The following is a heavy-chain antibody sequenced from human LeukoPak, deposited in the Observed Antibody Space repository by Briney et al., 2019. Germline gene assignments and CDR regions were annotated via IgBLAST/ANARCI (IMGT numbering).Heavy chain of an antibody. V-gene: IGHV3-30-3*01. CDR2: ISYDGSYK. J-gene: IGHJ4*02. CDR3: ARRAARMVSLIDY. D-gene: IGHD6-25*01. CDR1: GFTFSSYA. Sequence: GGSLRLSCAASGFTFSSYAMHWVRQAPGKGLEWVAVISYDGSYKYYADSVKGRFTISRDNSKNTLYLQMNSLRAEDTAVYYCARRAARMVSLIDYWGQGTLVTVSS.